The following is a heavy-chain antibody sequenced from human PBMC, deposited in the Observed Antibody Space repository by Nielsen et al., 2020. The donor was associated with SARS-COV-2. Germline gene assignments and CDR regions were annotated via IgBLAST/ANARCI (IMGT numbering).Heavy chain of an antibody. CDR3: ARERVGGITIFGVVTRYGMDV. V-gene: IGHV4-30-4*01. J-gene: IGHJ6*02. Sequence: RQAPGKGLEWIGYIYYSGSTYYNPSLKSRVTISVGTSKNQFSLKLSSVTAADTALYYCARERVGGITIFGVVTRYGMDVWGQGTTVTVSS. D-gene: IGHD3-3*01. CDR2: IYYSGST.